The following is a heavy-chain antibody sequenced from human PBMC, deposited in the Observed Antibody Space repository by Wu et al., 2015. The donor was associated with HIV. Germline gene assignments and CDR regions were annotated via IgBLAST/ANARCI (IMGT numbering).Heavy chain of an antibody. D-gene: IGHD2-2*01. Sequence: QVQLVQSGAEVKKPGASVKVSCKASGYTFTSYGISWVRQAPGQGLEWMGWISAYNGNTNYAQKLQGRVTMTTDTSTSTAYMELRSLRSDDTAVYYCARVRGCSSTSCPFIEYFDYWGQGTLVTVSS. CDR3: ARVRGCSSTSCPFIEYFDY. CDR2: ISAYNGNT. J-gene: IGHJ4*02. V-gene: IGHV1-18*01. CDR1: GYTFTSYG.